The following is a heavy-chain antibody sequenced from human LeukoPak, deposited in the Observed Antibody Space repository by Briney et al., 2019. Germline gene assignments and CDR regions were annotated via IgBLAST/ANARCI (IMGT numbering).Heavy chain of an antibody. D-gene: IGHD6-19*01. V-gene: IGHV3-7*03. Sequence: GGSLRLSCAASGFTFSSYWMSWVRQAPGKGLEWVANIKEDGSEKYYVDSVKGRFTISRDNAQNSVYLQMNSLRAEDTAMYYCARLAVAGTKINGAFDIWGQGTTVTVSS. CDR1: GFTFSSYW. CDR3: ARLAVAGTKINGAFDI. CDR2: IKEDGSEK. J-gene: IGHJ3*02.